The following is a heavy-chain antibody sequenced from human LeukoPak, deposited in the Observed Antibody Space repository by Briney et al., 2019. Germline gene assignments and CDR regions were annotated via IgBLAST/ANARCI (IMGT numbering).Heavy chain of an antibody. CDR1: GFTSTFYA. J-gene: IGHJ4*02. CDR2: ISGSGDST. V-gene: IGHV3-23*01. CDR3: AKPLYGDAGFDY. Sequence: TGGSLRLSCAASGFTSTFYAMSWVRQAPGKGLEWVSGISGSGDSTYYADSVKGRFTISRDNSKNTLYLQMNSLRAEDTAVYYCAKPLYGDAGFDYWGQGTLVTVSS. D-gene: IGHD4-17*01.